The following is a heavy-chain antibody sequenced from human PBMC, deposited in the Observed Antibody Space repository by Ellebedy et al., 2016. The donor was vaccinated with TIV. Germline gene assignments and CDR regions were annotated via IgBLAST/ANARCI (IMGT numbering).Heavy chain of an antibody. J-gene: IGHJ4*02. Sequence: AASVKVSCKASGYTFSSYYMHWVRQAPGQGLEWMGIINPSGGSTTYAQNLQGRVTMTRDTSTITVYMELSSLRSEDTAVYYCARARSSGWLHTPDYWGQGTLVIVSS. CDR1: GYTFSSYY. V-gene: IGHV1-46*04. D-gene: IGHD6-19*01. CDR2: INPSGGST. CDR3: ARARSSGWLHTPDY.